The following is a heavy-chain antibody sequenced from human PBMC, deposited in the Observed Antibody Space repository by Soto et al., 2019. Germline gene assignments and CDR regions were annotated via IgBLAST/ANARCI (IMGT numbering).Heavy chain of an antibody. Sequence: YSFTSYGSAWGRQMPGKGREWMGIIYPGDSDARYSPSFQGQVTISADKSISTAYLQWSSLKASDTAMYYCARHLRGGGGDCMGYWGQGTLVTVSS. V-gene: IGHV5-51*01. CDR1: YSFTSYG. CDR2: IYPGDSDA. CDR3: ARHLRGGGGDCMGY. D-gene: IGHD2-21*02. J-gene: IGHJ4*02.